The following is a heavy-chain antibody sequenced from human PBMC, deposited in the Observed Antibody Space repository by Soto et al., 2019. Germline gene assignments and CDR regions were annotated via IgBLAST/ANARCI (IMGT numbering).Heavy chain of an antibody. J-gene: IGHJ4*02. CDR3: AREIVVARGVRYFDY. Sequence: SVKVSCKASGGTFSSSAISWVRQAPGQGLEWMGGIMPVFRTPDYAQKFQGRVTITADESTSTAYMELSSLTSEDTAVYYCAREIVVARGVRYFDYWGPGTLVTVSS. D-gene: IGHD2-2*01. V-gene: IGHV1-69*13. CDR1: GGTFSSSA. CDR2: IMPVFRTP.